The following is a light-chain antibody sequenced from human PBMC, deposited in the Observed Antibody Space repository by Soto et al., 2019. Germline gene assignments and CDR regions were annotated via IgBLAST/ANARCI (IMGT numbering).Light chain of an antibody. Sequence: EIVMTQSPATLSVSPGERATLSCRASHRVSSYLAWYQQKPGQAPRLLIYATSTRATGIPARFSGSGSGTEFTLTISSLQSEAFAVYYCQQYNNWPLTFGGGTKVDIK. CDR3: QQYNNWPLT. J-gene: IGKJ4*01. CDR2: ATS. V-gene: IGKV3-15*01. CDR1: HRVSSY.